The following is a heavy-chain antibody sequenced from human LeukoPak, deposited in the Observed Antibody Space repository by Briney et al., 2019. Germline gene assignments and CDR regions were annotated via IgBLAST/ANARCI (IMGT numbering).Heavy chain of an antibody. Sequence: GGSLRLSCAASGFTFSSYGMHWVRQAPGKGLEWVAFIRYDGSNKYYADSVKGRFTSSRDNSKNALYLQMNSLRAEDTAVYYCAKDIVEVEWELRGYFDYWGQGTLVTVSS. D-gene: IGHD1-26*01. CDR2: IRYDGSNK. J-gene: IGHJ4*02. CDR1: GFTFSSYG. V-gene: IGHV3-30*02. CDR3: AKDIVEVEWELRGYFDY.